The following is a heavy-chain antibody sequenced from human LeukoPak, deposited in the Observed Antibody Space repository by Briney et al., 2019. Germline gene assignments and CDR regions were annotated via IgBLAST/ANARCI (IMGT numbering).Heavy chain of an antibody. V-gene: IGHV3-53*01. CDR2: IYSGGST. CDR3: TYTYGSGTPYYYGMDV. J-gene: IGHJ6*02. CDR1: GFTVSSNY. D-gene: IGHD3-10*01. Sequence: PGGSLRLSCAASGFTVSSNYMSWVRQAPGKGLEWVSVIYSGGSTYYADSVKGRFTISRDNSKNTLYLQMNSLKTEDTAVYYCTYTYGSGTPYYYGMDVWGQGTTVTVSS.